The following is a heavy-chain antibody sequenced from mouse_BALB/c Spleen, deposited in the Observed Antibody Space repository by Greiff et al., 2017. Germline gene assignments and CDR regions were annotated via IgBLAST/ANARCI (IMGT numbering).Heavy chain of an antibody. J-gene: IGHJ3*01. CDR1: GFAFSSYD. Sequence: EVKLVESGGGLVKPGGSLKLSCAASGFAFSSYDMSWVRQTPEKRLEWVAYISSGGGSTYYPDTVKGRFTISRDNAKNTLYLQMSSLKSEDTAMYYCARHNFAYWGQGTLVTVSA. CDR2: ISSGGGST. V-gene: IGHV5-12-1*01. CDR3: ARHNFAY.